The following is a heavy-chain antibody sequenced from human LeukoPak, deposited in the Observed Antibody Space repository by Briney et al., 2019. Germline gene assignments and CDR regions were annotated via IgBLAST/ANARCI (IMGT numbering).Heavy chain of an antibody. CDR2: INPDSGGT. CDR1: AYTFTDYY. Sequence: ASVKVSCKASAYTFTDYYMHWVPQAPGQGLEWMGWINPDSGGTNYAQKFQGRVTMTRDTSISTAYMEVSRLRSDDTAVYYCAREGSGWYGNFDYWGQGTLVTVSS. CDR3: AREGSGWYGNFDY. V-gene: IGHV1-2*02. D-gene: IGHD6-19*01. J-gene: IGHJ4*02.